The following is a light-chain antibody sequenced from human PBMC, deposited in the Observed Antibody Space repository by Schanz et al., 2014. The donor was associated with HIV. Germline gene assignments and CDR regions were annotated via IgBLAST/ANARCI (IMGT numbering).Light chain of an antibody. CDR2: SDN. Sequence: QSVVTQPPSASGTPGQRVTISWSGSSSNIGSNTEKRNQHLPGSAPQLLIYSDNQRPSRVPDRFFGSKSGTSASLAISGLRSDDEAHYYCATWDLSLPPFVFRGGTKLTVL. CDR1: SSNIGSNT. CDR3: ATWDLSLPPFV. V-gene: IGLV1-44*01. J-gene: IGLJ2*01.